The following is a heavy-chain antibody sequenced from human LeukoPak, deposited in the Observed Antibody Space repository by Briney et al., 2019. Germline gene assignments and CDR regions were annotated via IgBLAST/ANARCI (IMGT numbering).Heavy chain of an antibody. CDR3: ARVKAVRGYLAYYYYMDV. Sequence: VASVKVSCKASGYTFTGYYMHWVRQAPGQGLEWMGGIIPIFGTANYAQKFQGRVTITADESTSTAYMELSSLRSEDTAVYYCARVKAVRGYLAYYYYMDVWGKGTTVTISS. CDR1: GYTFTGYY. V-gene: IGHV1-69*13. J-gene: IGHJ6*03. CDR2: IIPIFGTA. D-gene: IGHD3-10*01.